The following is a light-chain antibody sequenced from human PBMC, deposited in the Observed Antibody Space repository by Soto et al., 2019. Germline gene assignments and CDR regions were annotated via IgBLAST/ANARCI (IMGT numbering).Light chain of an antibody. J-gene: IGKJ4*01. CDR3: QQYDNLPLT. Sequence: DIQMTQSPSSLSASVRDRVTITCQASQDISKYLNWYQQKPGKAPKLLIYDASNLETGVPSRFSGSGSGTDFTFTINSLQPEDLATYYCQQYDNLPLTFGGGTKVEIK. CDR1: QDISKY. V-gene: IGKV1-33*01. CDR2: DAS.